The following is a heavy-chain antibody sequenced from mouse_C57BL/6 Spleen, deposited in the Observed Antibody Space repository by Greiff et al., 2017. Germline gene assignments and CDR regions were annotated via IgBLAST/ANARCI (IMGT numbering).Heavy chain of an antibody. CDR3: ATNLFPLRSYAMDY. Sequence: QVQLQQSGAELMKPGASVKLSCKATGYTFTGYWIEWVKQRPGHGLEWIGEILPGSGSTNYNEKFKGKATFTADTSSNTAYMQLISLTTSDSAIYYCATNLFPLRSYAMDYWGQGTSVTVSS. CDR1: GYTFTGYW. CDR2: ILPGSGST. V-gene: IGHV1-9*01. D-gene: IGHD1-1*01. J-gene: IGHJ4*01.